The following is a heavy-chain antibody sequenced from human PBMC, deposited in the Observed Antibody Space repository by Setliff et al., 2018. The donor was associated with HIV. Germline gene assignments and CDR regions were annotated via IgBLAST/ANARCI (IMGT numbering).Heavy chain of an antibody. Sequence: GGSLRLSCATSGVTLYNTYMDWVRQAPGKGLVWVGRIRNGNRYSTEYAASVKGRFIISRDDSENSLYLQMNSLETEDTAVYYCVGGSGTDRYDYWGRGTLVTVSS. D-gene: IGHD3-10*01. CDR1: GVTLYNTY. CDR3: VGGSGTDRYDY. J-gene: IGHJ4*02. CDR2: IRNGNRYST. V-gene: IGHV3-72*01.